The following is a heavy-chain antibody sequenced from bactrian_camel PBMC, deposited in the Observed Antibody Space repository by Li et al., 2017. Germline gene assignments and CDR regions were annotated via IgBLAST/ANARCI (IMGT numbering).Heavy chain of an antibody. CDR1: GDTYTTRC. CDR2: IDGDGTT. Sequence: HVQLVESGGGSVEAGGSLRLSCAASGDTYTTRCMAWFRQPPGKEREGVAAIDGDGTTVYADSVKGRFTISKDNTKNTLYLQMNSLNTEDTGTYYCAADPLPPHGGSCPNSVDGLYGYWGQGTQVTVS. V-gene: IGHV3S53*01. CDR3: AADPLPPHGGSCPNSVDGLYGY. D-gene: IGHD6*01. J-gene: IGHJ4*01.